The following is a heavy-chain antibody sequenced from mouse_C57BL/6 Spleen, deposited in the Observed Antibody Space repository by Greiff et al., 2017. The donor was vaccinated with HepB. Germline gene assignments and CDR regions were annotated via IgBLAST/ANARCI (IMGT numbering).Heavy chain of an antibody. J-gene: IGHJ3*01. D-gene: IGHD5-2*01. CDR1: GFTFSSYG. CDR2: ISSGGSYT. V-gene: IGHV5-6*01. CDR3: ARQNTAY. Sequence: EVMLVESGGDLVKPGGSLKLSCAASGFTFSSYGMSWVRQTPDKRLEWVATISSGGSYTYYPDSVKGRFTISRDNAKNTLYLQMSSLKSEDTAMYYCARQNTAYWGQGTLVTVSA.